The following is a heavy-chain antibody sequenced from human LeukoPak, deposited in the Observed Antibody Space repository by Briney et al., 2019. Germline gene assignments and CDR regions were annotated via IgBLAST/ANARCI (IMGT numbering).Heavy chain of an antibody. J-gene: IGHJ5*02. D-gene: IGHD3-22*01. CDR1: GFTFSNAW. CDR2: IRSNSDGGTI. Sequence: KAGGSLRLSCATSGFTFSNAWMNWVRQAPGKGLEWVGRIRSNSDGGTIVYAAPVKGRFTLSRDDSKTTLYLQMNSLQTEDTAVYYCATDFYDSTWGQGTLVTVSS. CDR3: ATDFYDST. V-gene: IGHV3-15*07.